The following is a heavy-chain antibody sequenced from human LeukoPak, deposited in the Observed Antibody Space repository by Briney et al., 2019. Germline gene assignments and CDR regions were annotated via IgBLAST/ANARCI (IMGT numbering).Heavy chain of an antibody. V-gene: IGHV4-30-2*01. CDR3: ARREGACSGGSCYSEPHNWFDP. J-gene: IGHJ5*02. CDR1: GGSISSGGYY. Sequence: PSQTLSLTCTVSGGSISSGGYYWSWIRQPPGKGLEWIGYIYHSGSTYYNPSLKSRVTISVDRSKNQFSLKLSSVTAADTAVYYCARREGACSGGSCYSEPHNWFDPWGQGTLVTVSS. D-gene: IGHD2-15*01. CDR2: IYHSGST.